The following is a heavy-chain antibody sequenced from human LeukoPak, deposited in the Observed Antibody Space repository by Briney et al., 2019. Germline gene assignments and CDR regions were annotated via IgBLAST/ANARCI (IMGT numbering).Heavy chain of an antibody. J-gene: IGHJ3*02. CDR1: GYTFTGYY. CDR2: INPNSGGT. Sequence: GASVKVSCKASGYTFTGYYTHWVRQAPGQGLEWMGWINPNSGGTNYAQKFQGRVTMTRDTSISTAYMELSRLRSDDTAVYYCARVGMAYSSSWYGAFDIWGQGTMVTVSS. V-gene: IGHV1-2*02. CDR3: ARVGMAYSSSWYGAFDI. D-gene: IGHD6-13*01.